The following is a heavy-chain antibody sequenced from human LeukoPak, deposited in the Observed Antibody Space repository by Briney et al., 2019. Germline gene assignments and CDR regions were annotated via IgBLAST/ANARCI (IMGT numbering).Heavy chain of an antibody. J-gene: IGHJ4*02. D-gene: IGHD6-19*01. CDR1: GFTFSSFG. V-gene: IGHV3-33*01. CDR3: ARYSSGFLDS. CDR2: IWSEGSNK. Sequence: GGSLRLSCAASGFTFSSFGMHWVRQAPGKGLEWVAVIWSEGSNKYYADSVKGRFTISRDNSKNTLYLQMNSLRAEDTAVYYCARYSSGFLDSWGQGTLDTVSS.